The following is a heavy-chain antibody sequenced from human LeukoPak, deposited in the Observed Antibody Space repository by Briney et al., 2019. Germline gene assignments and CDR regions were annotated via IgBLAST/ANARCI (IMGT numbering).Heavy chain of an antibody. CDR2: INPSGGST. D-gene: IGHD4-11*01. V-gene: IGHV1-46*01. CDR1: GYTFTSYY. J-gene: IGHJ5*02. Sequence: GASVKVSCKASGYTFTSYYIHWVRQAPGQGLEWMGIINPSGGSTSYAQKFQGRVTMTRDTSMSTVYMELSSLRPEDTAVYYCARDASLYSNYGWFDPWGQGTLVTVSS. CDR3: ARDASLYSNYGWFDP.